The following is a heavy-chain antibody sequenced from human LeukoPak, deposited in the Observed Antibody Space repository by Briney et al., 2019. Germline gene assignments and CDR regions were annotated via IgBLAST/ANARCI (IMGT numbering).Heavy chain of an antibody. CDR3: ARDPIAAAGGMVDY. Sequence: GRSLRLSCAASGFTFSSYGMHWVRQAPGKELEWVAVIWYDGSNKYYADSVKGRFTISRDNSKNTLYLQMNSLRAEDTAVYYCARDPIAAAGGMVDYWGQGTLVTVSS. D-gene: IGHD6-13*01. CDR1: GFTFSSYG. V-gene: IGHV3-33*01. CDR2: IWYDGSNK. J-gene: IGHJ4*02.